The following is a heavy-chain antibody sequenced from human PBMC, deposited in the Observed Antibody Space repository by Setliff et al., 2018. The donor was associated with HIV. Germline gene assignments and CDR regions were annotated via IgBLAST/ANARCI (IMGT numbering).Heavy chain of an antibody. CDR1: GYILTELS. D-gene: IGHD6-19*01. Sequence: ASVKVSCKVSGYILTELSRHWVRQAPGKGLEWMGGFDPEDGETISAQKFQGRVTMTEDTSTDTAYMELRSLRSEDTAVYYCSTSPRGLGVAATGRRYLHNWGQGTLVTVSS. CDR2: FDPEDGET. V-gene: IGHV1-24*01. CDR3: STSPRGLGVAATGRRYLHN. J-gene: IGHJ1*01.